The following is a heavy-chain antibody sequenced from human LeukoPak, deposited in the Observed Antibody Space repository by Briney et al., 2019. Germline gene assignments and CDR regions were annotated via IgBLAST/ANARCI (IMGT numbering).Heavy chain of an antibody. D-gene: IGHD4-17*01. CDR2: ISAYNGNT. V-gene: IGHV1-18*01. CDR1: GYTFTSYG. Sequence: GASVKVSCKASGYTFTSYGISWVRQAPGQGLEWMGWISAYNGNTNYAQKLQGRVTMTTDTSTSTAYMELRSLRSDDTAVYYCARAGGMEATVTTWGPHWFDPWGQGTLVTVSS. J-gene: IGHJ5*02. CDR3: ARAGGMEATVTTWGPHWFDP.